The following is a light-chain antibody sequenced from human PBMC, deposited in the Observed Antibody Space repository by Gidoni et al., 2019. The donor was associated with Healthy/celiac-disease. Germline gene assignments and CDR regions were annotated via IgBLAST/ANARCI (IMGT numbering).Light chain of an antibody. V-gene: IGKV2-28*01. CDR1: QSLLDSNGNNY. CDR3: MQALQTPTYT. CDR2: LGS. J-gene: IGKJ2*01. Sequence: DTVMTQSPLSLLVTPGAPASTSCRSSQSLLDSNGNNYLDRYLQKPGQSPQLLIYLGSTRASGVPDRFSGSGSGTDFTLKISRGEAEDVGVYYCMQALQTPTYTFGQGTKLEIK.